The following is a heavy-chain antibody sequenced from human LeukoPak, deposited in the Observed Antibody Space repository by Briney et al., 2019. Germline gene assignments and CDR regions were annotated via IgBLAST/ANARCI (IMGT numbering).Heavy chain of an antibody. CDR2: THSSGPT. J-gene: IGHJ6*03. V-gene: IGHV4-4*08. CDR3: ARLTRRAAASLTMAARIKGKIPSFFYYMDV. CDR1: GGPIIDYF. Sequence: PSETLSLTCTVSGGPIIDYFWNWIRQSPGRGLEWIGYTHSSGPTKYSPSLSSRGTISLDTSKNHVSLKLASVTAADTAVYYCARLTRRAAASLTMAARIKGKIPSFFYYMDVWGKGTTVIVSS. D-gene: IGHD4/OR15-4a*01.